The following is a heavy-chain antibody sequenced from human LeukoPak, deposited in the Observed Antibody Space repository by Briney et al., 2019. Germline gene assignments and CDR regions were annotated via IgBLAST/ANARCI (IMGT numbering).Heavy chain of an antibody. CDR3: AISITPPDSSGYVDY. D-gene: IGHD3-22*01. CDR1: GFTFTNYD. V-gene: IGHV1-8*01. Sequence: ASVKVSCKATGFTFTNYDINWVRQATGQGLEWMGWMNPINGNTGYAQKFQGRVTMTEDTSTDTAYMELSSLRSEDTAVYYCAISITPPDSSGYVDYWGQGTLVTVSS. J-gene: IGHJ4*02. CDR2: MNPINGNT.